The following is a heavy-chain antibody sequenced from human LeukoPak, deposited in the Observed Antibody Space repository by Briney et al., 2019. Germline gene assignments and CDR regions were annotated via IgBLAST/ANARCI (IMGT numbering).Heavy chain of an antibody. CDR1: GGTFSSYA. J-gene: IGHJ6*03. CDR3: ARALRGYYYYYMDV. V-gene: IGHV1-69*05. CDR2: IIPIFGTA. Sequence: ASVKVSCKASGGTFSSYAISWVRQAPGQGLEWMGGIIPIFGTANYAQKFQGRVTITTDESTSTAYMELSSLRSEDTAVCYCARALRGYYYYYMDVWGKGTTVTVSS.